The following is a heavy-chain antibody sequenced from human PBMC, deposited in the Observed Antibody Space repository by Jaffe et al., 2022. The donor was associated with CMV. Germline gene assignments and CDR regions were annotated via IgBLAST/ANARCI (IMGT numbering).Heavy chain of an antibody. V-gene: IGHV3-23*01. Sequence: EVQLLESGGGLVQPGGSLRLSCAASGFTFSSYAMSWVRQAPGKGLEWVSAISGSGGSTYYADSVKGRFTISRDNSKNTLYLQMNSLRAEDTAVYYCAKATLELWLGAGGYYDSGTGYWGQGTLVTVSS. CDR1: GFTFSSYA. CDR3: AKATLELWLGAGGYYDSGTGY. J-gene: IGHJ4*02. D-gene: IGHD3-22*01. CDR2: ISGSGGST.